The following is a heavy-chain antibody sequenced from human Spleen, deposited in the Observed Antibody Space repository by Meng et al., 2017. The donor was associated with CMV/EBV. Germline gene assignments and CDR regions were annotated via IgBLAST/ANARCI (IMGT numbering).Heavy chain of an antibody. V-gene: IGHV1-18*01. CDR1: GYSFSNYG. CDR3: ARDSVYYYDTSGYSKWFDP. J-gene: IGHJ5*02. D-gene: IGHD3-22*01. CDR2: ISAYNEMT. Sequence: QVQLVQSGAEVKTPGASVKVSCKASGYSFSNYGVSWVRQAPGQGLEWMGWISAYNEMTNYAQKFQDRITMTTDTSTDTAYMELRSLRSDDTALYYCARDSVYYYDTSGYSKWFDPWGQGTLVTVSS.